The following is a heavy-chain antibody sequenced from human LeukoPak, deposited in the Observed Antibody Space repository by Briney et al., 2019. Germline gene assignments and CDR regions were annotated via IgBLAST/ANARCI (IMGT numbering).Heavy chain of an antibody. CDR2: IYPGDSDT. CDR3: ARRSGSFQGDYNFDY. Sequence: KPGESLKISCKGSGYSFTSYWIGWVRQMPGKDLEWMGIIYPGDSDTRYSPSFQGQVTISADKSISTAYLQWSSLKASDTAMYYCARRSGSFQGDYNFDYWGQGTLVTVSS. CDR1: GYSFTSYW. J-gene: IGHJ4*02. D-gene: IGHD1-26*01. V-gene: IGHV5-51*03.